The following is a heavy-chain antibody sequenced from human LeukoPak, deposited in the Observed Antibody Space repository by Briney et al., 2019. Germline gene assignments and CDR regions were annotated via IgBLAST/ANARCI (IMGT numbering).Heavy chain of an antibody. CDR2: ISSSSSYT. J-gene: IGHJ4*02. CDR3: ARDPDIGTTDY. Sequence: PGGSLRLSCAASGFTFSSYSMNWVRQAPGKGLEWVSSISSSSSYTYYADSVKGRFTISRDNARNSLYLQMNSLRAEDTAVYYCARDPDIGTTDYWGQGTLVTVSS. CDR1: GFTFSSYS. V-gene: IGHV3-21*01. D-gene: IGHD1-7*01.